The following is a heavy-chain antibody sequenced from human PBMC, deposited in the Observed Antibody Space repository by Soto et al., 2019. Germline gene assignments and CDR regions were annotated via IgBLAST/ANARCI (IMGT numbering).Heavy chain of an antibody. Sequence: SETLSLTCAVYGGSFSGYYWSWIRQPPGKGLEWIGEINHSGSTNYNPSLKSRVTISVDTSKNQFSLKLSSVTAADTAVYYCARGSGYSSSWFTNNWFDPWGQGTLVTVSS. CDR1: GGSFSGYY. V-gene: IGHV4-34*01. J-gene: IGHJ5*02. CDR2: INHSGST. CDR3: ARGSGYSSSWFTNNWFDP. D-gene: IGHD6-13*01.